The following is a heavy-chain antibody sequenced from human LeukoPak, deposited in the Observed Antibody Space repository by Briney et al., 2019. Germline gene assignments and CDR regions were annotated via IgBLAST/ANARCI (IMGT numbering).Heavy chain of an antibody. V-gene: IGHV5-51*01. J-gene: IGHJ4*02. CDR3: ARAGIVGATSFDY. CDR2: IYPGDSDA. Sequence: HGGSLKISCKGSGYSFTSYWISWVRQMPGQGLEWMGIIYPGDSDARYSPSFQGQVTISADKSISTAYLQWSSLKASDTAMYYCARAGIVGATSFDYWGQGTLVTVSS. CDR1: GYSFTSYW. D-gene: IGHD1-26*01.